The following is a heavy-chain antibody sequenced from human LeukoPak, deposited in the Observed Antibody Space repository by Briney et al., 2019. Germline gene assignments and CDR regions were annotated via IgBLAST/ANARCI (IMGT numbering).Heavy chain of an antibody. CDR1: GDSTNTYF. CDR2: IYYTVTT. V-gene: IGHV4-59*01. D-gene: IGHD4-17*01. CDR3: ASKSTDHGELRFDY. J-gene: IGHJ4*02. Sequence: PSETLSLTCTISGDSTNTYFSSWIRQPPGTGLEWIGSIYYTVTTNYNPSLKSRATISVDTPKNQFSLKVSSVTAADTGVYYCASKSTDHGELRFDYWGQGTLVTVSS.